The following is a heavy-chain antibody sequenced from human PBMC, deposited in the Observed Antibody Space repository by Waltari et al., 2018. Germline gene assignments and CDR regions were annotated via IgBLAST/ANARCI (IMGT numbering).Heavy chain of an antibody. V-gene: IGHV3-21*01. CDR2: ISSSSSYI. D-gene: IGHD3-22*01. Sequence: EVQLVESGGGLVKPGGSLRLSCAASGFTFSSYSMNWVRQAPGKGLEWVSSISSSSSYIYYADSVKGRFTISRDNAKNSLYLQMNSLRAEDTAVYYCARASMIVVVTPIYWYFDLWGRGTLVTVSS. J-gene: IGHJ2*01. CDR3: ARASMIVVVTPIYWYFDL. CDR1: GFTFSSYS.